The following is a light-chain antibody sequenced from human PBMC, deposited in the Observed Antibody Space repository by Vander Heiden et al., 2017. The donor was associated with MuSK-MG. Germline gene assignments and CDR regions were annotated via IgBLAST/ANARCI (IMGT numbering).Light chain of an antibody. J-gene: IGKJ4*01. CDR1: RDISTY. Sequence: DIHMTQSPSSLSASVGDRVTITCQASRDISTYLNWYQQKPGKAPKLLIYHASNLETGVPSRFSGSGSGTDFSFTITSLQPDDVATYHCQQVDNLPLTFGGGTKVEIK. CDR2: HAS. CDR3: QQVDNLPLT. V-gene: IGKV1-33*01.